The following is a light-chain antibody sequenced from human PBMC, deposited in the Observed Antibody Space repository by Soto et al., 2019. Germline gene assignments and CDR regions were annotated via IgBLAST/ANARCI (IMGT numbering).Light chain of an antibody. CDR2: GAS. CDR1: QSVGISY. CDR3: QQYGSSPYT. J-gene: IGKJ2*01. V-gene: IGKV3-20*01. Sequence: IVLTQSPGTLSLSPGERATLSCRASQSVGISYLAWYQQKPGQAPRLLIYGASSRATGIPDRFSGSGSGTDCTLSISRLEPEDFAVFYCQQYGSSPYTFGQGTKLEIK.